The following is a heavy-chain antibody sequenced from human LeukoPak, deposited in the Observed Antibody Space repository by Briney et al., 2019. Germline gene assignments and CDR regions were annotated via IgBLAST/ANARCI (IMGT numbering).Heavy chain of an antibody. V-gene: IGHV3-33*01. CDR1: GFTFSSYG. Sequence: GGSLRLSCAASGFTFSSYGMPWVRQAPGKGLEWVAVIGYDGSNKYYADSVKGRFTISRDNSKNTLYLQMNSLRAEDTAVYYCARNVLRVVDYYYYGMDVRGQGTTVTVSS. D-gene: IGHD3-3*01. CDR3: ARNVLRVVDYYYYGMDV. J-gene: IGHJ6*02. CDR2: IGYDGSNK.